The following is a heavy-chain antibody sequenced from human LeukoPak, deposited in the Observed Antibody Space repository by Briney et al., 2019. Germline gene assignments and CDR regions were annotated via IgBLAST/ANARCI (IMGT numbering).Heavy chain of an antibody. CDR1: GYTFTSYA. CDR3: ARVGTIFGVTLRYWFDP. V-gene: IGHV1-3*01. CDR2: INAGNGNT. D-gene: IGHD3-3*01. Sequence: ASVKVSCKASGYTFTSYAMHWVRQAPGQRLEWMGWINAGNGNTKYSQKFQGRVTITRDTSASTAYMELSRLRSEDTAVYYCARVGTIFGVTLRYWFDPWGQGTLVTVSS. J-gene: IGHJ5*02.